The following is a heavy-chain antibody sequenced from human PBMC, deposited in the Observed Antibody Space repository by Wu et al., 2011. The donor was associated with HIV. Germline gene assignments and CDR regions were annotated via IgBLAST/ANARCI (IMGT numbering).Heavy chain of an antibody. CDR3: ARGSCYSVGPITYYGMD. Sequence: QVQLVQSGAEVKKPGSSVKVSCKASGGTFNNYAISWVRQAPGQGLEWMGIINPSGGSTTYAQKFQGRVTMTRDTSTSTVYMELSSLRSEDTAVYYCARGSCYSVGPITYYGMDXGAKGPTVTVSS. V-gene: IGHV1-46*02. CDR2: INPSGGST. J-gene: IGHJ6*02. D-gene: IGHD2-15*01. CDR1: GGTFNNYA.